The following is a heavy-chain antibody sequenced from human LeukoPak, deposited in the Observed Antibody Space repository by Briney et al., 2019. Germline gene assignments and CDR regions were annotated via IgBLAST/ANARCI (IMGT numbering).Heavy chain of an antibody. Sequence: PQASVKVSCKASGGIFSSYAINWVRQAPGQGLEWMGRIIPIFGSANYAQKFQGRATITADKSTRTAYMELSSLRSEDTALYYCAKGSRLREGGSYRFWGQGTLVTVSS. CDR3: AKGSRLREGGSYRF. CDR2: IIPIFGSA. V-gene: IGHV1-69*06. CDR1: GGIFSSYA. J-gene: IGHJ4*02. D-gene: IGHD3-16*02.